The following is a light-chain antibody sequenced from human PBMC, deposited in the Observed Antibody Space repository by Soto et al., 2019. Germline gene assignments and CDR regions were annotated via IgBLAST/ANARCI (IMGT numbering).Light chain of an antibody. Sequence: IVLTQSPATLSLSPGDRATLSWRASQTVSNYLAWYQQKPGQAPRLLIYDTSNRATGIPVRFSGSGSGTDFTLTISSLEPEDFAVYYCQQRSNSMTFGQGTRLEIK. V-gene: IGKV3-11*01. CDR2: DTS. CDR3: QQRSNSMT. CDR1: QTVSNY. J-gene: IGKJ5*01.